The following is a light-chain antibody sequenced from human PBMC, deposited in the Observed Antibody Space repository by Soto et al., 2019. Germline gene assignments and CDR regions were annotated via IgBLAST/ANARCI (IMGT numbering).Light chain of an antibody. Sequence: QSVLTQPPSASGTPGQRVTISCSGSGSSIGTNTVNWYRQHPGTAPKLLIYGDNQRPSGVPDRFSGSKSGTSASLAISGLQSEDEADYYCAAWDGSLNNVLFGGGTKLTVL. V-gene: IGLV1-44*01. CDR3: AAWDGSLNNVL. CDR2: GDN. J-gene: IGLJ2*01. CDR1: GSSIGTNT.